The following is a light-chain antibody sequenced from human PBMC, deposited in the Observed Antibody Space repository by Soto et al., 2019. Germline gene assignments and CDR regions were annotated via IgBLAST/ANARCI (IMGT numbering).Light chain of an antibody. Sequence: IVLTQSACTLSLSPGERATLSCRASQSVSSSYLAWYQQKPGQAPRLLIYGASSRATGIPDRFSGSGSGTDFTLTISSLEPEDFAVYYCQQRSNWPMSTFAQGTRLE. V-gene: IGKV3D-20*02. CDR2: GAS. CDR1: QSVSSSY. J-gene: IGKJ5*01. CDR3: QQRSNWPMST.